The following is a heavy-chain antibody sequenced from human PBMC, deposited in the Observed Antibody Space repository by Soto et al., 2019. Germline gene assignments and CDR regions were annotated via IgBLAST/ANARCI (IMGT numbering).Heavy chain of an antibody. CDR1: GYAFTGYY. J-gene: IGHJ3*02. Sequence: ASVKVSCKASGYAFTGYYMRWVRQAPGQGLEWMGWINPNSGGTNYAQKFQGRVTMTRDTSISTAYMELSRLRSDDTAVYYCARVISSGYYHGAFDIWGQGTMVTVSS. CDR3: ARVISSGYYHGAFDI. D-gene: IGHD3-22*01. CDR2: INPNSGGT. V-gene: IGHV1-2*02.